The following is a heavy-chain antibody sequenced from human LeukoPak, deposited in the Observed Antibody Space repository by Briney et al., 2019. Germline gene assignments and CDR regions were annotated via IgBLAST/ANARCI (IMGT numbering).Heavy chain of an antibody. D-gene: IGHD1-26*01. CDR3: ARLPNSGTYYDAFDL. Sequence: SETLSLTCTVSGVSISSTSCYWGWIRQPPGKGLEWIGSIFSSGGIYYNPSLKSRITISVDTSKSHFSLKLSSVTAADTAVYYCARLPNSGTYYDAFDLWGQGTVVTVSS. CDR2: IFSSGGI. J-gene: IGHJ3*01. V-gene: IGHV4-39*02. CDR1: GVSISSTSCY.